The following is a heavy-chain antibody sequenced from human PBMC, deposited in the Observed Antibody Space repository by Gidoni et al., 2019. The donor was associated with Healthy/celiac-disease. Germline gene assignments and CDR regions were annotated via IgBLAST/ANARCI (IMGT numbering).Heavy chain of an antibody. CDR2: IYYSGST. D-gene: IGHD3-10*01. J-gene: IGHJ4*02. Sequence: VQLQESGPGLVKPSETLSLTCTFSGGSISRYYGSWSRQPPGKGLEWIGYIYYSGSTNYNPSLKSRVTISVDTSKNQFSLKLSVVTAADTAVYYCARARFGESSFDYWGQGTLVTVSS. CDR1: GGSISRYY. CDR3: ARARFGESSFDY. V-gene: IGHV4-59*01.